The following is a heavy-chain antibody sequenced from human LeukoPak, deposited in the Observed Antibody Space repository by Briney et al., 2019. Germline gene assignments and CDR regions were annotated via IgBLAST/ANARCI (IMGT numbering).Heavy chain of an antibody. CDR3: ARVGLGVGSGRKASGFDP. V-gene: IGHV3-7*01. CDR2: IKEDGSEK. Sequence: PGGSLRLSCAASGFTFSGYWMNWVRQAPGKGLEWVASIKEDGSEKDYVDSVKGRFTISRDNAKNSLYLQMNSLRVEDTAVYYCARVGLGVGSGRKASGFDPWGQGTLVTVSS. CDR1: GFTFSGYW. D-gene: IGHD3-10*01. J-gene: IGHJ5*02.